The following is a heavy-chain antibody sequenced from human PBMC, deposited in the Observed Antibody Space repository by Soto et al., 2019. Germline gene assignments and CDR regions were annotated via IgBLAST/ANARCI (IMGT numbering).Heavy chain of an antibody. J-gene: IGHJ5*02. CDR2: ISAYNGNT. V-gene: IGHV1-18*01. Sequence: VSXXXSXYXXXSYGISWVRQAPGQGLEWMGWISAYNGNTNYAQKLQGRVTMTTDTSTSTAYMELRSLRSDDTAVYYCARGSKGWFDPWGQGTLVTVSS. CDR1: XYXXXSYG. CDR3: ARGSKGWFDP.